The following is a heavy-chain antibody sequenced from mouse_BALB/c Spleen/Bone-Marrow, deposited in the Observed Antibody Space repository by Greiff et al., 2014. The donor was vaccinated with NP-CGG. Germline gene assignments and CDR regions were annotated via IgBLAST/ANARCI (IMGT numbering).Heavy chain of an antibody. V-gene: IGHV1-80*01. D-gene: IGHD1-2*01. CDR2: IYPGDGDT. CDR3: DDGVTSVDY. CDR1: GYAFSGYW. J-gene: IGHJ2*01. Sequence: VQLQQSGPELVRPGSSVKISCKASGYAFSGYWMNWVKQRPGQGLEWIGQIYPGDGDTNYNGKFKGRATLTADKSSNTAYMHLSNLTTEDSEVYFRDDGVTSVDYWGQGTTLTVSS.